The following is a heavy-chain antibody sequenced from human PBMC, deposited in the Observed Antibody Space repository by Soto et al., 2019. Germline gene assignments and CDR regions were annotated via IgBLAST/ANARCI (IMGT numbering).Heavy chain of an antibody. Sequence: GASVKVSCKASGYTFSNYAMHWVRQAPGQRLEWMGWINTDSGNTKNSQKFQGRVAITRDTSAGTAYMELSSLRSEDTAIYYCARDAYCSTTACSDIWFDPWGQGTLVTVSS. V-gene: IGHV1-3*04. D-gene: IGHD2-2*01. CDR2: INTDSGNT. J-gene: IGHJ5*02. CDR3: ARDAYCSTTACSDIWFDP. CDR1: GYTFSNYA.